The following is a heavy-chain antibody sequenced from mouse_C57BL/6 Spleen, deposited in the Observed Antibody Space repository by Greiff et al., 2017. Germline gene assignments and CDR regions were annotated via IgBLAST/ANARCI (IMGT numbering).Heavy chain of an antibody. J-gene: IGHJ4*01. CDR1: GYTFTDYY. CDR2: INPNNGGT. Sequence: VQLKQSGPELVKPGASVKISCKASGYTFTDYYMTWVKQSHGKSLEWIGDINPNNGGTSYNQKFKGKATLTVDKSSSTAYMELRSLTSEDSAVYYCARPITTVVAKAMDYWGQGTSVTVSS. V-gene: IGHV1-26*01. CDR3: ARPITTVVAKAMDY. D-gene: IGHD1-1*01.